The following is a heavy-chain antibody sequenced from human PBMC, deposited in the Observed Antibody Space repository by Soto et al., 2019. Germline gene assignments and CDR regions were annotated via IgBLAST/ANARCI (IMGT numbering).Heavy chain of an antibody. J-gene: IGHJ6*02. V-gene: IGHV1-69*12. D-gene: IGHD3-3*01. CDR2: IIPIFGTA. Sequence: QVQLVQSGAEVKKPGSSVKVSCKASGGTFSSYAISWVRQAPGQGLEWMGGIIPIFGTANYAQKFQGRVTITADEPTSTAYMELSSLRSEDTAVYYCAITLLRFGWYYYGMDVWGQGTTVTVSS. CDR1: GGTFSSYA. CDR3: AITLLRFGWYYYGMDV.